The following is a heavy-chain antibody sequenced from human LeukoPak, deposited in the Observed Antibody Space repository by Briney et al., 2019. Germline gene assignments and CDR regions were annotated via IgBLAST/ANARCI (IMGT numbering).Heavy chain of an antibody. CDR2: ISYDGSNE. V-gene: IGHV3-30-3*01. Sequence: GGSLRLSCAASGFMFNTYAMHWVRQAPGKGLEWVAVISYDGSNEYYADSVKGPFTISRDDSENTLYLHMNSLRAEDTAVYYCARDNNGDYWGQGTLVTVSS. CDR3: ARDNNGDY. D-gene: IGHD2-8*01. CDR1: GFMFNTYA. J-gene: IGHJ4*02.